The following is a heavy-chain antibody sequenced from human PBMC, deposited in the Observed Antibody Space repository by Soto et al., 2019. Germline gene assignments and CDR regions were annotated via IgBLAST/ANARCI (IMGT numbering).Heavy chain of an antibody. CDR2: IKEDGTEK. CDR3: ARGPLDY. V-gene: IGHV3-7*03. CDR1: GFTFSNYW. Sequence: EVQLVESGGGLVQPGGSLRLSCAASGFTFSNYWMNWVRQAPGGGLEWVANIKEDGTEKTYVDSVEGRFTISRDNAKNSLELQMNSLRVGDTAMYYCARGPLDYWGQGTLVTVSS. J-gene: IGHJ4*02.